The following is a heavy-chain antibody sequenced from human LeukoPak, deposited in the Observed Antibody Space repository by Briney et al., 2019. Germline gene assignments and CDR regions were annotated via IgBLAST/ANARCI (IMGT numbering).Heavy chain of an antibody. V-gene: IGHV3-23*01. CDR2: ITDSGGDT. Sequence: GGSLRLSCAASGFTFSSYAVTWVRQAPGKGLEWVSTITDSGGDTYYADSVKGRFTISRDNSNNTLYLQMNSLRAEDTAVYYWAKAPPAVAGTGALFDPWGQGTLVTVSS. D-gene: IGHD6-19*01. CDR3: AKAPPAVAGTGALFDP. CDR1: GFTFSSYA. J-gene: IGHJ5*02.